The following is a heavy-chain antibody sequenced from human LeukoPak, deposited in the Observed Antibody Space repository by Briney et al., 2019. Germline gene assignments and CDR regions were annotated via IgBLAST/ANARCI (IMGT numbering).Heavy chain of an antibody. Sequence: SETLSRTGTGSSYSICCLYCVRWARRHPVEGLEWMESIYHSGSTYYNPSFKSRVTISVDTSKNQFSLKLSSVTAADTAMYYCAREERTFYSSWSTFDYWGQGTLVTVSS. D-gene: IGHD6-13*01. CDR1: SYSICCLYC. J-gene: IGHJ4*02. CDR3: AREERTFYSSWSTFDY. V-gene: IGHV4-38-2*02. CDR2: IYHSGST.